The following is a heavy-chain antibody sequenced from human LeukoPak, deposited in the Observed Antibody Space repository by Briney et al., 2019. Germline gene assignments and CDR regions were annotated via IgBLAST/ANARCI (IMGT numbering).Heavy chain of an antibody. V-gene: IGHV3-33*01. D-gene: IGHD1-26*01. CDR1: GFTFSSYG. CDR2: IWYDGSIK. Sequence: PGGSLRLSCEASGFTFSSYGMHWVRQAPGKGLEWVAVIWYDGSIKYYADSVKGRFTISRDNPKNTLYLQMNSLRAEDTAVYYCARVGSGSYFLDGFDIWGQGTMVTVSS. J-gene: IGHJ3*02. CDR3: ARVGSGSYFLDGFDI.